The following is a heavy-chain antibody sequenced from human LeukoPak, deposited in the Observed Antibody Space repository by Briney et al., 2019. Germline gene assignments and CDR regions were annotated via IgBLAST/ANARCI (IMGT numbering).Heavy chain of an antibody. Sequence: SETLSLTCTVSGGSISSSSYYWGWNRQPPGKGLEWIGSIYYSGSTYYNPSLKSRVTISVDTSKNQFSLKLSSVTAADTAVYYCARDSRMIFGLLPFDYWGQGTLVTVSS. CDR3: ARDSRMIFGLLPFDY. CDR2: IYYSGST. J-gene: IGHJ4*02. V-gene: IGHV4-39*07. D-gene: IGHD3/OR15-3a*01. CDR1: GGSISSSSYY.